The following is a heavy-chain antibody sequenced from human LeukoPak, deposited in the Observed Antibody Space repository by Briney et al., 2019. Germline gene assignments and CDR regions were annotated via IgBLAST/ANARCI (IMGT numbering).Heavy chain of an antibody. J-gene: IGHJ2*01. Sequence: SETLSLTCTVSGGSLSRGGYYWSWVRQHPGKGLVWFVYIYYSGSTYYNPSLKSRVTISVDTSKNQFSLKLSSVTAADTAVYYCARDAYYDSSGYVFDLWGGGTLVTVSS. CDR2: IYYSGST. CDR3: ARDAYYDSSGYVFDL. CDR1: GGSLSRGGYY. V-gene: IGHV4-31*03. D-gene: IGHD3-22*01.